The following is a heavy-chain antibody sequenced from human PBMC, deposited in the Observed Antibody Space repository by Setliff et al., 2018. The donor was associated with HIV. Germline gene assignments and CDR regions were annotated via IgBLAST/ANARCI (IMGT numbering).Heavy chain of an antibody. CDR3: ARDFLPQYEGYMDV. D-gene: IGHD2-2*01. CDR2: INTDGTNT. V-gene: IGHV3-74*01. J-gene: IGHJ6*03. CDR1: GFTFSSYW. Sequence: LRLSCAASGFTFSSYWMHWVRQAPGKGLVWVSRINTDGTNTNYADSVKGRFTISRDNTKNTLYLQMNSLRAEDTAVYYCARDFLPQYEGYMDVWGKGTTVTVS.